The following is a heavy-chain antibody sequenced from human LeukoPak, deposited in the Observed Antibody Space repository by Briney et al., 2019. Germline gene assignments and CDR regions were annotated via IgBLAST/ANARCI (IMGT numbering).Heavy chain of an antibody. CDR2: FDPEDGET. V-gene: IGHV1-24*01. CDR1: GYTLTELS. D-gene: IGHD2-2*01. CDR3: ATGPYCSSTSCRYYFDY. Sequence: ASVKVSCKVSGYTLTELSMHWVRQAPGKGLEWMGGFDPEDGETIYAQKFQGRVTMTEDTSTDTAYMELSSLRSEDTAVYYCATGPYCSSTSCRYYFDYWGQGTMVTVSS. J-gene: IGHJ4*03.